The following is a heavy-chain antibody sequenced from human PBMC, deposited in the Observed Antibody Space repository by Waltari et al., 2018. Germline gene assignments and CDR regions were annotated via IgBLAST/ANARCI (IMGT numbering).Heavy chain of an antibody. CDR2: IDFDGKRR. CDR1: GFNFINLP. V-gene: IGHV3-30*04. D-gene: IGHD2-2*01. Sequence: VRLGESGGAVVRPRGSLRLSCEASGFNFINLPTAVVRQAPGKGLEWVAAIDFDGKRRQYSASVRGRFTISRDASKNSLYLEMKNLRLDDTAIYYCVRDQDVAVVSGVTESWFDPWGQGTLVTVSS. J-gene: IGHJ5*02. CDR3: VRDQDVAVVSGVTESWFDP.